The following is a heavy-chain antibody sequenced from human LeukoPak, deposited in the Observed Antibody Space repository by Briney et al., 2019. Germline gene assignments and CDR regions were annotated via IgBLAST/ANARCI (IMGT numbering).Heavy chain of an antibody. CDR2: ISSSGSTI. D-gene: IGHD1-26*01. V-gene: IGHV3-48*03. CDR3: ARNPVGATRGYFDY. Sequence: PGGSLRLSCAASGFTFSSYEMNWVRQAPGKGLEWVSYISSSGSTIYYADSVKGRFTISRDNAKNSLYLQMNSLRAVDTAVYYCARNPVGATRGYFDYWGQGTLVTVSS. CDR1: GFTFSSYE. J-gene: IGHJ4*02.